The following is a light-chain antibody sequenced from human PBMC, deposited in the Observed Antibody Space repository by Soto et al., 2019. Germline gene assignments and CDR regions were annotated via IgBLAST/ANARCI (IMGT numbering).Light chain of an antibody. V-gene: IGLV2-8*01. CDR3: SSYAGNNVV. Sequence: QSVLTQPPSASGSPGQSVTISCTGTSSDVGGYNYVSWYQQHPGKAPKLMIYGVTKRPSGVPDRFSGSKSDNTASLTVSGLQAEDEADYYCSSYAGNNVVFGGGTKLTVL. CDR2: GVT. J-gene: IGLJ2*01. CDR1: SSDVGGYNY.